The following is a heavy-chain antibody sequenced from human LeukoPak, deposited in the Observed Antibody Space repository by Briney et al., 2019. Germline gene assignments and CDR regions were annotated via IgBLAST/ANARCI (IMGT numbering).Heavy chain of an antibody. J-gene: IGHJ3*02. Sequence: GGSLRLSCAASGFTFSSYAMSWVRQAPGKGLEWVSAISGSGGSTYYADSVKGRFTISRDNSKNTLYLQMNSLRAEDTAVYYCAKKPIPYYYDSSGYWHPDAFDIWGQGTMVTVSS. V-gene: IGHV3-23*01. D-gene: IGHD3-22*01. CDR3: AKKPIPYYYDSSGYWHPDAFDI. CDR1: GFTFSSYA. CDR2: ISGSGGST.